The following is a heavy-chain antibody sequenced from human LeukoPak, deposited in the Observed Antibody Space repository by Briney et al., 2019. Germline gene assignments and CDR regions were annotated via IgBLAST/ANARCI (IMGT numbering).Heavy chain of an antibody. CDR2: IIPIFGTA. V-gene: IGHV1-69*13. D-gene: IGHD3-16*01. CDR1: GGTFSSYA. J-gene: IGHJ4*02. Sequence: SVKVSCKASGGTFSSYAISWVRQAPGQGLEWMGGIIPIFGTANYTQKFQGRVTITADESTSTAYMELSSLRSEDTAVYYCARDGGYDQGLDYWGQGTLVTVSS. CDR3: ARDGGYDQGLDY.